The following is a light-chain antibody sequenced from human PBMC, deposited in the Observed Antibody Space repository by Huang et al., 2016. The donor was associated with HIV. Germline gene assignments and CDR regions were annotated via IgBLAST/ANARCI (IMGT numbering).Light chain of an antibody. Sequence: ERVMTQSPATLSVAPGERVTLPCRTSHSVSSNLAWYQQKPGQAPRLLIHSASTRATGIPARFSGSGSGTEFTLAISSLQSEDSGVYFCQQYDNWPLTFGQGTRLEIK. J-gene: IGKJ5*01. CDR3: QQYDNWPLT. CDR2: SAS. V-gene: IGKV3-15*01. CDR1: HSVSSN.